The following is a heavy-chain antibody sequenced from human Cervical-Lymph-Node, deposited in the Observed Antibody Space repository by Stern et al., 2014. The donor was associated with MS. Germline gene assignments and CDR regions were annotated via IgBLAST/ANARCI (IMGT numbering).Heavy chain of an antibody. D-gene: IGHD3-16*01. CDR1: GFAFNVYN. CDR2: ISKDGTNK. J-gene: IGHJ4*02. V-gene: IGHV3-30*18. Sequence: QVQLVESGGGVVQPGTSLRLSCAASGFAFNVYNMHWVRQAPGKGLECVTLISKDGTNKYYADFVKGRFTVSRDNSKNTLWLQLNSLRPEDTAVYYCAKDAYHAAFDKWGQGALVTVSS. CDR3: AKDAYHAAFDK.